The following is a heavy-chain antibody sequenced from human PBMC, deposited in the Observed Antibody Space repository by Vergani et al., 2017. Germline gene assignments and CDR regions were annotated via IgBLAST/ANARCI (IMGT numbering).Heavy chain of an antibody. Sequence: QVQLVQSGAEVKKPGASVKVSCKASGYTFTSYDINWVRQATGQGLEWMGWMNPNSGNTGYAQKFQGRVTMTRNTSISTAYMELSSLRSDDTAVYYCAKDHVMATINAFDIWGQGTMVTVSS. CDR3: AKDHVMATINAFDI. D-gene: IGHD5-24*01. V-gene: IGHV1-8*01. CDR1: GYTFTSYD. CDR2: MNPNSGNT. J-gene: IGHJ3*02.